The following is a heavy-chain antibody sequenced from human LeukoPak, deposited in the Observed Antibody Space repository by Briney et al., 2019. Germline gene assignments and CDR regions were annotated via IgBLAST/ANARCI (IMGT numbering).Heavy chain of an antibody. D-gene: IGHD5-18*01. Sequence: SETLSLTCTVSGGSISSSSYYWGWIRQPPGKGLEWIGSIYYSGSTYYNPSLKSRVTISVDTSKNQFSLKLSSVTAADTAVYYCARQEQDTAMVTQLDPGGQGTLVTVSS. CDR3: ARQEQDTAMVTQLDP. CDR1: GGSISSSSYY. V-gene: IGHV4-39*01. J-gene: IGHJ5*02. CDR2: IYYSGST.